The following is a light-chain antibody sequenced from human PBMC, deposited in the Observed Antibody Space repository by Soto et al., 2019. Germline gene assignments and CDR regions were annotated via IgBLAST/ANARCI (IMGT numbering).Light chain of an antibody. CDR2: DAS. V-gene: IGKV1-5*01. CDR1: QSISSW. CDR3: QQYNSYPIT. J-gene: IGKJ5*01. Sequence: DIQMTQSPSTLSASVGDRVTITCRASQSISSWLAWYQPKPGKAPKLLIYDASSLQRGVPSRFSGSGSGAEFTLTISSLQPDDFATYYCQQYNSYPITFGQGTRLEIK.